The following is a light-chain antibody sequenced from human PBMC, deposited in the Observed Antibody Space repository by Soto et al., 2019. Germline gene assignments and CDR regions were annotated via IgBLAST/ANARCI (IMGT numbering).Light chain of an antibody. J-gene: IGKJ1*01. CDR3: LRDYDYPRT. Sequence: ATQMTQSPSSLSASVGDRVTIACRASQGIRTELGWYQQKAGEAPKLLIYAASTLQSGVPPRFSGSGSGTDFTLTSSSLQPELFATYYCLRDYDYPRTFGQATKV. CDR2: AAS. V-gene: IGKV1-6*01. CDR1: QGIRTE.